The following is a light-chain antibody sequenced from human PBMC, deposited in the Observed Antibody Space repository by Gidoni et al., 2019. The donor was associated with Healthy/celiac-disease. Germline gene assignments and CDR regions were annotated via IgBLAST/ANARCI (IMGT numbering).Light chain of an antibody. V-gene: IGKV3-11*01. CDR2: DAS. CDR1: QSVSSY. CDR3: QQRSNWPPA. J-gene: IGKJ1*01. Sequence: EFVLTQSPATLSLSPGASATLCCRPSQSVSSYLAWYQQKPGQAPRLLIYDASTRATGIPARFSGSGSGTDFTLTISSLEPEDFAVYYCQQRSNWPPAFGQGTKVEIK.